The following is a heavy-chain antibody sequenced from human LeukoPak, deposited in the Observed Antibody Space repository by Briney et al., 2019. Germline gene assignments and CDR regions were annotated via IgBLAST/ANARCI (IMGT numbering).Heavy chain of an antibody. CDR1: GFTFSSYA. CDR3: AKDPHVLRFLEWLSAFDY. Sequence: PGGSLRLSCAASGFTFSSYAMNWVRQAPGKGLEWVSAISGSGGSTYYADSVKGRFTISRDNSKNTLYLQMNSLRAEDTAVYYCAKDPHVLRFLEWLSAFDYWGQGTLVTVSS. V-gene: IGHV3-23*01. CDR2: ISGSGGST. J-gene: IGHJ4*02. D-gene: IGHD3-3*01.